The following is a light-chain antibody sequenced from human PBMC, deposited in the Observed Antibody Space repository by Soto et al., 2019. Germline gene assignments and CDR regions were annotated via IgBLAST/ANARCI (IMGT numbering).Light chain of an antibody. V-gene: IGKV1-5*02. CDR1: QSISSW. CDR2: NAS. CDR3: QQYNSYTWT. Sequence: DFPMTQSPSTVAASIGVGVNTICRASQSISSWLAWYQQKPGKAPKLLIYNASSLKSGVPSRFSGSGSGTEFTLTLSSLQPDDFATYYCQQYNSYTWTFGQGTKVDI. J-gene: IGKJ1*01.